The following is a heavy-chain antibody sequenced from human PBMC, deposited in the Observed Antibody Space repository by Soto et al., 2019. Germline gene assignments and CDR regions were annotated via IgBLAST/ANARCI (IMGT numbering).Heavy chain of an antibody. Sequence: LSLTCSVSGGSVSGYYWSWIRQPPGKGLEWLGQMFYRGSSEYNPSLKSRLTVSVDTSKNQFSLRLSSVTAADTAVYYCARGYCSGGNCLSHLDYWGRGTLVTVSS. J-gene: IGHJ4*02. CDR1: GGSVSGYY. V-gene: IGHV4-59*02. CDR3: ARGYCSGGNCLSHLDY. D-gene: IGHD2-15*01. CDR2: MFYRGSS.